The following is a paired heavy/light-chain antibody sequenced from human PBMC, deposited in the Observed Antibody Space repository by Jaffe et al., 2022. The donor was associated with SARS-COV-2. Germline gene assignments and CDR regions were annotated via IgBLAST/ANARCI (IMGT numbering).Light chain of an antibody. J-gene: IGLJ1*01. CDR3: SSYAGSNTLYV. CDR1: SSDVGGFDY. Sequence: QSALTQPPSASGSPGQSVTISCTGTSSDVGGFDYVSWYQQHPGEAPKLMIYEVTERPSGVPDRFSGSKSDNTASLTVSGLQAEDEADYYCSSYAGSNTLYVFGTGTKVTVL. V-gene: IGLV2-8*01. CDR2: EVT.
Heavy chain of an antibody. CDR3: ARAGFSGYDVRRPFDY. Sequence: QVQLVESGGGVVQPGRSLRLPCEASGFSFSNYTMHWVRQAPGKGLEWVTGISYDGNKKYYADSVKGRFIISRDNSKNTLFLQVNSLRVEDTAVYYCARAGFSGYDVRRPFDYWGQGTLVIVPS. J-gene: IGHJ4*02. CDR2: ISYDGNKK. D-gene: IGHD5-12*01. V-gene: IGHV3-30*04. CDR1: GFSFSNYT.